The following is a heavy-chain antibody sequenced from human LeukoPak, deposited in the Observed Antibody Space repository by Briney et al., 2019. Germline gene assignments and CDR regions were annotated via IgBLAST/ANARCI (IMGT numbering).Heavy chain of an antibody. Sequence: SVKVSCKASGGTFSSYAISWVRQAPGQGLEWMGRIIPILGIANYAQKFQGRVTITADKSMSTAYMELSSLRSEDTAVYYCARDLGSSWYFPLDYWGQGTLVTVSS. D-gene: IGHD6-13*01. CDR3: ARDLGSSWYFPLDY. J-gene: IGHJ4*02. V-gene: IGHV1-69*04. CDR2: IIPILGIA. CDR1: GGTFSSYA.